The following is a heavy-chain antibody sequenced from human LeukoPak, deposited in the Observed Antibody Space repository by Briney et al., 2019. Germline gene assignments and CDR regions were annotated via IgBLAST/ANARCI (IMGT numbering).Heavy chain of an antibody. J-gene: IGHJ4*02. V-gene: IGHV3-53*05. CDR2: IYRGGSK. CDR3: AKDRGDFSGWFF. CDR1: GFTVSSNY. Sequence: PGGSLRLSCAASGFTVSSNYMSWVRQAPGKGLEWVSVIYRGGSKDYGDSVKGRFTISRDNSKNSLYLQMSSLRIEDTTLYYCAKDRGDFSGWFFWGQGTLVTVSS. D-gene: IGHD6-19*01.